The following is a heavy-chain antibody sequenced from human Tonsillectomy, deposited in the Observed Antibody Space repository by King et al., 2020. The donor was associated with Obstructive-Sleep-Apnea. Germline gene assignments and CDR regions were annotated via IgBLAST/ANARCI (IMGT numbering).Heavy chain of an antibody. D-gene: IGHD2-15*01. CDR3: ARDLRCSGGSCFYFDY. CDR1: GGSISSYY. V-gene: IGHV4-59*01. J-gene: IGHJ4*02. CDR2: IYYSGST. Sequence: LQLQESGPGLVKPSETLSLTCTVSGGSISSYYWSWIRQPPGKGLEWIGYIYYSGSTNYNPSLKSRVTISVDTSKNQFSLKLSSVTAADTAVYYCARDLRCSGGSCFYFDYWGQGTLVTVSS.